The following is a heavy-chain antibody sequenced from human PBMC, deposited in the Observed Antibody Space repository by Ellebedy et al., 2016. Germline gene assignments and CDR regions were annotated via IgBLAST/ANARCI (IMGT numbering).Heavy chain of an antibody. Sequence: GGSLRLSCAASGFTFSTYSMNWVRQAPGKGLEWVSYIRRKSDTIYYADSVKGRFTISRDNAKNSLYLQMNSLTDEETAVYYCGREDVTMIPIWGQGTMVTVSS. D-gene: IGHD3-22*01. J-gene: IGHJ3*02. CDR3: GREDVTMIPI. V-gene: IGHV3-48*02. CDR1: GFTFSTYS. CDR2: IRRKSDTI.